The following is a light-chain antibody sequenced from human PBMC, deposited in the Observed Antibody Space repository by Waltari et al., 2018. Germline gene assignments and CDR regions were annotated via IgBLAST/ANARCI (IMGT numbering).Light chain of an antibody. CDR1: QSIGRW. CDR2: ESA. J-gene: IGKJ1*01. CDR3: HQYMSYPWT. Sequence: DIQMTQSPATLPASVGDRVTITCRASQSIGRWLAGYKQKPGKAPKRLISESAKLQSGVPSRFCGSGSETDFTLTINGLQPDDFAIYYCHQYMSYPWTFGLGTKVEIK. V-gene: IGKV1-5*03.